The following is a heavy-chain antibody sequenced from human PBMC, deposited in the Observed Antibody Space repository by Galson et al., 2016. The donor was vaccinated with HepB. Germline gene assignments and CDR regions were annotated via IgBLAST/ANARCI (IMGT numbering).Heavy chain of an antibody. CDR3: ARQGWLKWVRIADLGS. CDR1: GGSIISNSYY. D-gene: IGHD3-22*01. V-gene: IGHV4-39*01. Sequence: SETLSLTCTVSGGSIISNSYYWAWIRQPPGKGLEWIGSIYYSGRTYYNPSLKSRVTISVDTSKNQFSLKLNSVTAADTAVYYCARQGWLKWVRIADLGSWGQGTLVTVSS. CDR2: IYYSGRT. J-gene: IGHJ5*02.